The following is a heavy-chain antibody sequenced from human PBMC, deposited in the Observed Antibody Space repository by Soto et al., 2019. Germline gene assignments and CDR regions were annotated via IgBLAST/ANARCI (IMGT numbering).Heavy chain of an antibody. CDR2: IWYDGSNK. J-gene: IGHJ4*02. CDR1: GFTFSSYG. D-gene: IGHD1-26*01. Sequence: GGSLRLSCAASGFTFSSYGMHWVRQAPGKGLEWVAVIWYDGSNKYYADSVKGRFTISRDNSKNTLYLQMNSLRAEDTAVYYCARDERELQGFDYWGQGTLVTVSS. CDR3: ARDERELQGFDY. V-gene: IGHV3-33*01.